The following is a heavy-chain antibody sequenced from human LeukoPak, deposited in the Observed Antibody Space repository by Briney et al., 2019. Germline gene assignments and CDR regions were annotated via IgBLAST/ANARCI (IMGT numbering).Heavy chain of an antibody. D-gene: IGHD4-17*01. CDR2: IWYDGSNT. Sequence: GGSLTLSCAASGFTFSSYGMHWVRQAPGNGLERVAVIWYDGSNTYYAESVKGRFNISRDNSKNTLSLQMNSLRAEDTAVYYCARGIDYTVTTSYYFEYWGQGTLVTVSS. V-gene: IGHV3-33*01. CDR1: GFTFSSYG. J-gene: IGHJ4*02. CDR3: ARGIDYTVTTSYYFEY.